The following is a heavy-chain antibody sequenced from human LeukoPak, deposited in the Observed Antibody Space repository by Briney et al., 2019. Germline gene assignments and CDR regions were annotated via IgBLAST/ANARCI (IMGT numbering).Heavy chain of an antibody. V-gene: IGHV5-51*01. CDR3: ARGSYCSSTRCYLLLDY. CDR1: GYSFTSYW. Sequence: GESLKISCKGSGYSFTSYWIGWVRQVPGKGLEWMGIIYPSDSYIRYTPSFQGQVTISADKSISTAYLQWSSLKTSDTAMYYCARGSYCSSTRCYLLLDYWGQGTLVTVSS. J-gene: IGHJ4*02. D-gene: IGHD2-2*01. CDR2: IYPSDSYI.